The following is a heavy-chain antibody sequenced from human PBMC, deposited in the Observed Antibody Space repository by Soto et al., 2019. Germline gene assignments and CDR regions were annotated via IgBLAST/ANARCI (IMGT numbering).Heavy chain of an antibody. CDR2: ILVGGST. CDR1: GFTCSSDD. CDR3: AKATATGGVAFDI. V-gene: IGHV3-23*01. J-gene: IGHJ3*02. D-gene: IGHD2-8*02. Sequence: PGGSLRLSGAASGFTCSSDDMSWVHQAPGKGQEWVSTILVGGSTHYPDSVKGRFTISRDNSKNTVFLQMNSLTAGDTAVYYCAKATATGGVAFDICGQGTVVTVSS.